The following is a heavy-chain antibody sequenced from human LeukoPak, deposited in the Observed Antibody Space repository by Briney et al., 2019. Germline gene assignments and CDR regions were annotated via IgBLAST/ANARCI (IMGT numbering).Heavy chain of an antibody. CDR2: MTPNSGDT. CDR1: GYTFTSYD. V-gene: IGHV1-8*01. J-gene: IGHJ2*01. Sequence: ASVKVSCKASGYTFTSYDINWVRQATGQGLEWMGWMTPNSGDTGYAQKFQGRVTMTRNTSISTAYMELSSLRSEDTAVYYCARVPVVTPRASRIKRYFDFWGRGTLVTVSS. D-gene: IGHD4-23*01. CDR3: ARVPVVTPRASRIKRYFDF.